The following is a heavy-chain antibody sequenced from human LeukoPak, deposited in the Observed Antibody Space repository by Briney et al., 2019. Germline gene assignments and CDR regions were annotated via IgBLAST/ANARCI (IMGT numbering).Heavy chain of an antibody. CDR1: GGSISSYY. D-gene: IGHD6-19*01. CDR2: IYTSGST. CDR3: ARDRGIAVAYPFDY. V-gene: IGHV4-4*07. J-gene: IGHJ4*02. Sequence: SETLSLTCTVSGGSISSYYWSWIRQPAGKGVEWIGRIYTSGSTNYNPSLKSRVTMSVDTSKNQFSLKLSSVTAADTAVYYCARDRGIAVAYPFDYWGQGTLVTVSS.